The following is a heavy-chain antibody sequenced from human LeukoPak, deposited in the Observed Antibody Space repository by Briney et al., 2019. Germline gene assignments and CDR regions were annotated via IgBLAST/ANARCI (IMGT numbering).Heavy chain of an antibody. CDR1: GGSFSGYY. V-gene: IGHV4-34*01. CDR3: ARGRLKQWLVRWFDP. J-gene: IGHJ5*02. CDR2: INHSGST. D-gene: IGHD6-19*01. Sequence: SETLSLTCAVYGGSFSGYYWSWICQPPGKGLEWIGEINHSGSTNYNPSLKSRVAISVDTSKNQFSLKLSSVTAADTAVYYCARGRLKQWLVRWFDPWGQGTLVTVSS.